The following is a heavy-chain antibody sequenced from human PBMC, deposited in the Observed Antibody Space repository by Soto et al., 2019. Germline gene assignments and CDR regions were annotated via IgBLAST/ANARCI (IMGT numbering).Heavy chain of an antibody. CDR3: ARDTHSAGGWFDT. D-gene: IGHD2-15*01. Sequence: QEQLVQSGAEVKKPGSSVKVSCKASGGTSRSLSITWVRQAPGQGLEWMGGITPLFGIPNYPQKFQGRLTITADKSQGTAYLELSSLRSEDTAVYYCARDTHSAGGWFDTWGRGTLVTVSS. CDR1: GGTSRSLS. V-gene: IGHV1-69*17. J-gene: IGHJ5*02. CDR2: ITPLFGIP.